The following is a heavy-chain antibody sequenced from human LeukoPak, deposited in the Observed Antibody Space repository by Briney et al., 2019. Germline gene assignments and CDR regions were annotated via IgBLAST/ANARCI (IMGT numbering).Heavy chain of an antibody. D-gene: IGHD3-9*01. CDR3: ARSSVLRYFDWAFYYYYMDV. J-gene: IGHJ6*03. V-gene: IGHV4-61*01. Sequence: SETLSLTCSVSGYSISSGYYWSWIRQPPGKGLEWIGYIYYSGSTNYNPSLKSRVTISVDTSKNQFSLKLSSVTAADTAVYYCARSSVLRYFDWAFYYYYMDVWGKGTTVTVSS. CDR1: GYSISSGYY. CDR2: IYYSGST.